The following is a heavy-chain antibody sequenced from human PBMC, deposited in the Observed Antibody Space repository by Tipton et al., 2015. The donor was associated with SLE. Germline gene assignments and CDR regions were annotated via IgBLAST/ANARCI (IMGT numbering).Heavy chain of an antibody. CDR1: GGSFRGYY. D-gene: IGHD3-16*01. J-gene: IGHJ3*02. V-gene: IGHV4-34*01. Sequence: TLSLTCAVYGGSFRGYYWSWIRQPPGKGLEWIGEINHSGSTNYNPSLKSRVTISVDTSKKQFSLKLRSVTAADTAVYYCARDIVLGGGAFDIWGQGTMVTVSS. CDR3: ARDIVLGGGAFDI. CDR2: INHSGST.